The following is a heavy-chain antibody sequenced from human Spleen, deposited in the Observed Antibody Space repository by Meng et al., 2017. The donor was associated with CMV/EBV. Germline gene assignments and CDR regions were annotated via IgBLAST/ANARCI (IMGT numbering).Heavy chain of an antibody. V-gene: IGHV3-73*01. CDR2: IRSEPNNYAT. CDR3: ARDRDTHYCYSDSCYGLAY. Sequence: GESLKISCAASGFTFSGSDIHWVRQASGKGLEWVGRIRSEPNNYATSYAVSLRGRVTISRDNTKSSVYLRMNSLGAEDTAVYYCARDRDTHYCYSDSCYGLAYWGQGTLVTVSS. J-gene: IGHJ4*02. D-gene: IGHD2/OR15-2a*01. CDR1: GFTFSGSD.